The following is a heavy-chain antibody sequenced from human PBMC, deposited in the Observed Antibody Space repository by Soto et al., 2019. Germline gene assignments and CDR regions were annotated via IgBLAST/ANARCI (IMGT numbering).Heavy chain of an antibody. D-gene: IGHD3-3*01. CDR2: ISSSGSTI. V-gene: IGHV3-11*01. J-gene: IGHJ5*02. CDR1: GFTFSDYY. CDR3: ARDIADYDFWSGHLKKNWFDP. Sequence: GGSLRLSCAASGFTFSDYYMSWIRQAPGKGLEWVSYISSSGSTIYYADSVKGRFTISRDNAKNSLYLQMNSLRAEDTAVYYCARDIADYDFWSGHLKKNWFDPWGQGTLVTVSS.